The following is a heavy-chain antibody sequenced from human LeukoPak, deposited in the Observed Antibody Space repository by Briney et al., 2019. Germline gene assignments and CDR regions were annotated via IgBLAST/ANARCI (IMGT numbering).Heavy chain of an antibody. CDR3: ARFGYYYDSSGYSD. J-gene: IGHJ4*02. Sequence: GESLKISCKGSGYSFTTSWIAWVRQKPGKGLEWMGIIYPGDSDTRYSPSFQGQVTISADKSISTAFLQWSSLKASDTAMYYCARFGYYYDSSGYSDWGQGTLVTVSS. CDR2: IYPGDSDT. V-gene: IGHV5-51*01. CDR1: GYSFTTSW. D-gene: IGHD3-22*01.